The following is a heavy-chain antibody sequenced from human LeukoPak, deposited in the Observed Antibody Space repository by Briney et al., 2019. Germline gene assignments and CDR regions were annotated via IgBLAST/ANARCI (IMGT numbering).Heavy chain of an antibody. Sequence: PSETLSLTCTVSGGSISNYYWSWIRQPPGKGLEWIGYIFYTGSTSYNPSLKSRVTISVDTSKNHFSLKLSSVTAADTAIYYCARHIPRTSGVGGWFDPWGQGTLVTVSS. CDR2: IFYTGST. CDR3: ARHIPRTSGVGGWFDP. V-gene: IGHV4-59*08. D-gene: IGHD3-10*01. J-gene: IGHJ5*02. CDR1: GGSISNYY.